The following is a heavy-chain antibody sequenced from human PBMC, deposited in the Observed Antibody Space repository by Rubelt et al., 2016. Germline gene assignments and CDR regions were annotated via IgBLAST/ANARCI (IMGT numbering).Heavy chain of an antibody. D-gene: IGHD6-13*01. V-gene: IGHV4-31*03. CDR2: FYYSGST. Sequence: QVQLQESGPGLVKPSQTLSLTCTVSGGSISSGGYYWSWIRQHPGKGLEWIGYFYYSGSTNYNPSLKGRVTISADTSKNQFSLKLSAVTAADTAVYYCARASSWYSNWFDPWGQGTLVTVSS. J-gene: IGHJ5*02. CDR3: ARASSWYSNWFDP. CDR1: GGSISSGGYY.